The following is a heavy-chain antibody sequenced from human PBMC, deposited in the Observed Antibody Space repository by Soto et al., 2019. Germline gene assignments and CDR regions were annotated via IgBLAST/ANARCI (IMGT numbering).Heavy chain of an antibody. CDR1: GFTLSGYA. D-gene: IGHD6-6*01. J-gene: IGHJ6*03. V-gene: IGHV3-64*01. Sequence: HPGGSLRLSCAASGFTLSGYAMDWDRQAPGKGLEYVSGISSNGVGTYYANSVQGRFTISRDNSKNTVYLQMGSLRPEDMAVYYCARRARPDFYYMDVWGKGTTVTVSS. CDR2: ISSNGVGT. CDR3: ARRARPDFYYMDV.